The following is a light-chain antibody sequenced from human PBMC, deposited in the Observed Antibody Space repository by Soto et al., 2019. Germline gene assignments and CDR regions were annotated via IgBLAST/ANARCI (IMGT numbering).Light chain of an antibody. CDR3: SSFAGSNVV. CDR1: SSDVGGYNY. J-gene: IGLJ2*01. Sequence: QSALTQPPSASGSPGQSVTISCTGTSSDVGGYNYVSCYQQHPGKAPKLMIYEVSKRPSGVPDRFAGSKSGNTASLTVSGLQAEDEADYYCSSFAGSNVVFGGGTKVTVL. CDR2: EVS. V-gene: IGLV2-8*01.